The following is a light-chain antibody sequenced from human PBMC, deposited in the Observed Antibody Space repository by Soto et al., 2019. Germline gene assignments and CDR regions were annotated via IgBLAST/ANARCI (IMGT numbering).Light chain of an antibody. Sequence: EIVLTQSPGTLSLSQGDTATLSCRASQSVGSSYLAWYQPKPGQAPRLLIYGTSSRATGIPDRFSGSGSGTDFTLTISRLEPEDFSVYYCQQFGTSPLTFGGGTKVEIK. CDR1: QSVGSSY. J-gene: IGKJ4*01. V-gene: IGKV3-20*01. CDR3: QQFGTSPLT. CDR2: GTS.